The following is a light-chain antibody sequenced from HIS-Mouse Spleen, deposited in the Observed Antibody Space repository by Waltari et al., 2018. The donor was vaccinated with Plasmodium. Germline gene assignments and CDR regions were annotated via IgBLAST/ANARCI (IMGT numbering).Light chain of an antibody. CDR2: EDR. V-gene: IGLV3-10*01. CDR3: YSTDSSGNHSRV. Sequence: SYELTQPPSVSVSPGQTARINCSGDALPKKYAYWSQQKSGQAPVLVIYEDRKRPSGIPGRFSGSSSGTMATLTISGAQVEDEADYYCYSTDSSGNHSRVFGGGTKLTVL. CDR1: ALPKKY. J-gene: IGLJ3*02.